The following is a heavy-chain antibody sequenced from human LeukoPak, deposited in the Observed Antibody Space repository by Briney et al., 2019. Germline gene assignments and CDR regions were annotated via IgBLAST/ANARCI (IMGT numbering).Heavy chain of an antibody. D-gene: IGHD4-17*01. J-gene: IGHJ1*01. CDR2: IYSGGST. V-gene: IGHV3-66*01. CDR1: GFTVSSNY. Sequence: PGGSLRLSCAASGFTVSSNYMSWVRQAPGKGLEWVSVIYSGGSTYYADSVKGRFTISRDNSKNTLYLQMNSLRAEDTAVYYCARGSRSYGDDFQHWGQGTLVTVSS. CDR3: ARGSRSYGDDFQH.